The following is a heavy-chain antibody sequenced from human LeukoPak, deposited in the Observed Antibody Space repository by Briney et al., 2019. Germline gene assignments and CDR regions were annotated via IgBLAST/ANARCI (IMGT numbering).Heavy chain of an antibody. CDR1: GGSIYGFY. J-gene: IGHJ4*02. V-gene: IGHV4-59*01. D-gene: IGHD6-19*01. CDR3: ASSKAVPGTPIDY. Sequence: SETLSLTCTVSGGSIYGFYWSWIRQTPGEGLEWVGYIYFSGSTKYNPSLAGRLSISVDTSRNQFSLRLSSVTAADTAVYFCASSKAVPGTPIDYWGQGTLVTVSS. CDR2: IYFSGST.